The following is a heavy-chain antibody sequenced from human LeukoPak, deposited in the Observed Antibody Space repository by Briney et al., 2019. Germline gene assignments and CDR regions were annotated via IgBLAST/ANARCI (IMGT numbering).Heavy chain of an antibody. V-gene: IGHV3-20*04. D-gene: IGHD6-13*01. CDR3: ARAKYSSTWYGNWFDP. CDR2: INWNGRST. J-gene: IGHJ5*02. Sequence: AAGSLRRTCAGSGFTIDDHGMKWGRQTPGKGREGGSGINWNGRSTGYEDSVKGRFTISRDNAKNSLYLQMNSLRAEDTAFYYCARAKYSSTWYGNWFDPWGQGTLVTDSS. CDR1: GFTIDDHG.